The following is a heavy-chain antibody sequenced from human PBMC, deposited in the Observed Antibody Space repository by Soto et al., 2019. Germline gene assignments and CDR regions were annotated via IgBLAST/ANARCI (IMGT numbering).Heavy chain of an antibody. J-gene: IGHJ4*02. CDR3: AGVHEGGYSSAY. CDR1: GYTFTSYG. D-gene: IGHD5-12*01. V-gene: IGHV1-18*01. Sequence: GASVNVSCKASGYTFTSYGISWVRQAPGQGLEWMGWISAYNGNTNYAQKLQGRVTMTTDTSTNTAYMELRSLRSDDTAVYYCAGVHEGGYSSAYWGQGTLVTVSS. CDR2: ISAYNGNT.